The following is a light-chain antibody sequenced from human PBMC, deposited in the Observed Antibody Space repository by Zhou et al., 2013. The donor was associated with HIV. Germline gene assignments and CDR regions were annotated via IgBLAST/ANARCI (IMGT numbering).Light chain of an antibody. Sequence: DIQLTQSPSFLSASVGDRVTITCRASQSISSWLAWYQQKPGKAPNLLIYKASSLESGVPSRFSGSGSGTEFTLTISSLQPDDFATYYCQQYNSYPLTFGGGTKVEIK. J-gene: IGKJ4*01. CDR1: QSISSW. CDR3: QQYNSYPLT. CDR2: KAS. V-gene: IGKV1-5*03.